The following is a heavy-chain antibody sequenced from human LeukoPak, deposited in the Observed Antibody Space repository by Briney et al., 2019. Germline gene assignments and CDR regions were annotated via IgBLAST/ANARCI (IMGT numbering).Heavy chain of an antibody. V-gene: IGHV4-38-2*02. Sequence: RSSETLSLTCTVSGYSISSGYYWGWIRQPPGKGVEWIGSIYHSGSTYYNPSLKSRVIISVDTSKNQFSLKLSSVTAADTAVYYCARVQHYGSGYYYYYMDVWGKGTTLTVSS. CDR3: ARVQHYGSGYYYYYMDV. J-gene: IGHJ6*03. D-gene: IGHD3-10*01. CDR1: GYSISSGYY. CDR2: IYHSGST.